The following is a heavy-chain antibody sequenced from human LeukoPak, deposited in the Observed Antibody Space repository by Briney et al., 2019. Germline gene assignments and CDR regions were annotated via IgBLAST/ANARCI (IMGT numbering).Heavy chain of an antibody. J-gene: IGHJ4*02. CDR1: GFPFRDFF. CDR2: INPNRGGT. Sequence: GASVKVSCKSSGFPFRDFFIQRVRQAPGQGLEWMGWINPNRGGTTSAPKFQGRVTLTRDTSISTAYLELTSLTSDDTAVYYCARVGAGYGDIWTGLAYCGQGTLVTVSS. D-gene: IGHD3/OR15-3a*01. CDR3: ARVGAGYGDIWTGLAY. V-gene: IGHV1-2*02.